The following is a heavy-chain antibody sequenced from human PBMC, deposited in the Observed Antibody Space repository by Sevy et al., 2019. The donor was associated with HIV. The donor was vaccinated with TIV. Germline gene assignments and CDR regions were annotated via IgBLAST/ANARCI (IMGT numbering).Heavy chain of an antibody. D-gene: IGHD3-10*01. V-gene: IGHV3-33*06. CDR2: IWFDESKI. CDR1: GFPVSSFT. CDR3: AKDRGGNYYPDH. Sequence: GGSLRLSCAASGFPVSSFTMHWVRQAPGKGLEWVAAIWFDESKIYYVDSVKGRFTISKDNSKNTVYLQLDSLRVEDTAIYYCAKDRGGNYYPDHWGHGTLVTVSS. J-gene: IGHJ4*01.